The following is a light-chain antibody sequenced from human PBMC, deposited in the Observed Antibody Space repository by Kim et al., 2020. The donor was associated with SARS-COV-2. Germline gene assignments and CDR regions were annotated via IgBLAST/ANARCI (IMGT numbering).Light chain of an antibody. J-gene: IGLJ2*01. CDR1: ALPKQY. CDR3: QSADSSGTYEV. V-gene: IGLV3-25*03. CDR2: KDS. Sequence: SYELTQPPSVSVSPGQTARITCSGDALPKQYAYWYHQKPGQAPVLVIYKDSERPSGIPERFSGSRSGTTVTLTISGVQAEDEADYYCQSADSSGTYEVFGGGTQLTVL.